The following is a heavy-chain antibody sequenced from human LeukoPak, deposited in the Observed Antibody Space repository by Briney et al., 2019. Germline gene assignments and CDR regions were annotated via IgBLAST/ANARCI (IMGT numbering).Heavy chain of an antibody. V-gene: IGHV1-8*01. CDR2: MSPNGRNT. D-gene: IGHD3-10*01. CDR1: GYTFTSYD. Sequence: ASVKVSCKASGYTFTSYDINWVRQATGQGLEWMGWMSPNGRNTGYAQKFQGRVTITRNTSISTAYMELSGLRSEDTAVYYCARGRGEYYYYYMDVWGKGTTVTVSS. J-gene: IGHJ6*03. CDR3: ARGRGEYYYYYMDV.